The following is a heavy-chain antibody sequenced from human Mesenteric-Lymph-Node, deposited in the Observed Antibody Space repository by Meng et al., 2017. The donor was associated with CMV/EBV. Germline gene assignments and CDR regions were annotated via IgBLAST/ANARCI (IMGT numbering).Heavy chain of an antibody. D-gene: IGHD4-23*01. CDR1: GGSFSAFY. V-gene: IGHV4-34*01. CDR2: INHSGSN. CDR3: ARHQRWLNSDGGFNY. J-gene: IGHJ4*02. Sequence: VQLSQRGVGTFRPSETFSFTCAVYGGSFSAFYWMWIRQPPGHGLEWIVEINHSGSNNYNPSLTRGVTISEDTSKNQYSQKLCSVSAADTAVYYCARHQRWLNSDGGFNYWGQGTLVTVSS.